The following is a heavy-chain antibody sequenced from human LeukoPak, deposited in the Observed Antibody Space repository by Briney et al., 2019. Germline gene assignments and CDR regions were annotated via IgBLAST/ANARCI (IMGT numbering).Heavy chain of an antibody. CDR1: GYALTNYD. J-gene: IGHJ5*02. CDR2: MKPKSGET. CDR3: ARDYGGNSGWFDP. V-gene: IGHV1-8*01. Sequence: ASVKVSCKASGYALTNYDINWVRQATGQGLEWMGWMKPKSGETGYAQKFQGRATMTRDTSINTAYMELSSLTSEDTAVYYCARDYGGNSGWFDPWGQGTLVTVSS. D-gene: IGHD4-23*01.